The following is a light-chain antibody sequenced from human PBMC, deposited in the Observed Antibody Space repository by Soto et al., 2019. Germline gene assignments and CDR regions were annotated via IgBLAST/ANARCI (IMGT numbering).Light chain of an antibody. CDR3: QSYDSSLSGVV. CDR2: GNS. Sequence: QSVLTQPPSVSEAPGQRVTISCTGTSSNIGAGYDVHWYQQLPGTAPKLLIYGNSHRPSGVSDRFSGSKSGTSASLAITGLQAEDGADYYCQSYDSSLSGVVFGGGTKLTVL. J-gene: IGLJ2*01. CDR1: SSNIGAGYD. V-gene: IGLV1-40*01.